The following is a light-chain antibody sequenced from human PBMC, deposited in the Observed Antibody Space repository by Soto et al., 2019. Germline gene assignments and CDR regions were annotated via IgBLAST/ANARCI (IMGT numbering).Light chain of an antibody. Sequence: EIVMTQSPATLSVSPGERATLSCRASQSVSSDLAWYHQKPGQAPRLLIYGASTRATGIPARFSGSGSGTEFTLTINSLQSEDFAVYYCHQRQSWPRTFGQGTKVEIK. V-gene: IGKV3-15*01. CDR2: GAS. CDR3: HQRQSWPRT. CDR1: QSVSSD. J-gene: IGKJ1*01.